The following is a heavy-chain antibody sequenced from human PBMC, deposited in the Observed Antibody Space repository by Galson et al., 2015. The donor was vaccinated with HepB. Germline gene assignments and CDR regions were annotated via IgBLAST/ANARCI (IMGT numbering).Heavy chain of an antibody. CDR2: IYYRGSI. J-gene: IGHJ4*02. CDR1: GGSISSYY. V-gene: IGHV4-59*01. D-gene: IGHD5-18*01. Sequence: LSLTCTVSGGSISSYYWSWIRQPPGEGLEWIGDIYYRGSIYYNPSLKSRLNISVDTSKNPFSLKLSSVTATDTAGYYCARVVGGGRGYSYDPLFDYWGQGTLVTVSS. CDR3: ARVVGGGRGYSYDPLFDY.